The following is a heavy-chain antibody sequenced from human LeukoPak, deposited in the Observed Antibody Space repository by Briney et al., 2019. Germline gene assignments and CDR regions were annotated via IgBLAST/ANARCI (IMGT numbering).Heavy chain of an antibody. Sequence: GGSLRLSCAAAGFTFSSFARSWVRQAPGKGLEWVSAISASGGNTYYADSVKGRFTISRDNSKNTLYLRMNSLRAEDTAVYYCTKGKTVTTPPGAFDIWGQGTMVTVSS. J-gene: IGHJ3*02. CDR2: ISASGGNT. CDR3: TKGKTVTTPPGAFDI. CDR1: GFTFSSFA. V-gene: IGHV3-23*01. D-gene: IGHD4-17*01.